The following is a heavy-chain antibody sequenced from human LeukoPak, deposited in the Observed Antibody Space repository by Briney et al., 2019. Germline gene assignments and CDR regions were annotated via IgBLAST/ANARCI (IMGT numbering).Heavy chain of an antibody. CDR2: IYDGGST. Sequence: PSETLSLTCTVSGGSISSYYWSWIRQPPGKGLEWIGYIYDGGSTSYNPSLKSRVTISVDTSKNQFSLKLSSVTAADTAVYYCARTDWNYMYFDYWGQGTLVTVSS. CDR1: GGSISSYY. CDR3: ARTDWNYMYFDY. J-gene: IGHJ4*02. D-gene: IGHD1-7*01. V-gene: IGHV4-59*01.